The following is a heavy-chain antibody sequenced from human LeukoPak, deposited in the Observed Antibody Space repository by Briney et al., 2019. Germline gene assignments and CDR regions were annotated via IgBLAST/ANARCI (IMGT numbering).Heavy chain of an antibody. CDR1: GFTFSSYG. V-gene: IGHV3-33*01. CDR3: ARDFRTGLPWGFGY. Sequence: QPGGSLRLSCAASGFTFSSYGMHWVRQAPGKGLEWVAVIWYDGSNKYYADSVKGRFTISRDNSKNTLYLQMNSLRAEDPAVYYCARDFRTGLPWGFGYWGQGTLVTVSS. CDR2: IWYDGSNK. D-gene: IGHD5-18*01. J-gene: IGHJ4*02.